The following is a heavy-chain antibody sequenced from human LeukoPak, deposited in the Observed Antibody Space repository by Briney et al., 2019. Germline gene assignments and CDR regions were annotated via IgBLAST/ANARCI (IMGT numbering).Heavy chain of an antibody. D-gene: IGHD2-2*01. CDR1: GGSISSGSYY. CDR3: ARYCSSTSCYDAFDI. V-gene: IGHV4-61*02. J-gene: IGHJ3*02. CDR2: IYTSGST. Sequence: SETLSLTCTVSGGSISSGSYYWSWIRQPAGKGLEWIGRIYTSGSTNYNPSLKSRVTISVDTSKNQFSLKLSSVTAADTAVYYCARYCSSTSCYDAFDIWGQGTMVTVSS.